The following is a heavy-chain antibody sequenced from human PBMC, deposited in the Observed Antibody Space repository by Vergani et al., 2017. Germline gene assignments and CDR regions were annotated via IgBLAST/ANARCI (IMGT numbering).Heavy chain of an antibody. V-gene: IGHV1-46*03. CDR3: ARDRGEGEWTDY. D-gene: IGHD3-3*01. CDR2: INPSGGST. CDR1: GGTFSSYT. J-gene: IGHJ4*02. Sequence: QVQLVQSGAEVKKPGSSVKVSCKASGGTFSSYTISWVRQAPGQGLEWMGIINPSGGSTSYAQKFQGRVTMTRDTSTSTVYMELSSLRSEDTAVYYCARDRGEGEWTDYWGQGTLVTVSS.